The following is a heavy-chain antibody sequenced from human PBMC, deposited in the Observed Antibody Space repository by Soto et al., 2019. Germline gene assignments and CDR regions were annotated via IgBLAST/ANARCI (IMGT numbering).Heavy chain of an antibody. Sequence: EVQLLESGGGLVQPGGSLRLSCAASGFTFSSYAMSWVRQAPGKGLEWVSSISTSGGSTYYADSVKGRFTISRDNSNHTLYLQMTGLRAADTAVYYCSLSDRYYGMDVWGLGTTVTVSS. CDR3: SLSDRYYGMDV. CDR2: ISTSGGST. J-gene: IGHJ6*02. V-gene: IGHV3-23*01. CDR1: GFTFSSYA.